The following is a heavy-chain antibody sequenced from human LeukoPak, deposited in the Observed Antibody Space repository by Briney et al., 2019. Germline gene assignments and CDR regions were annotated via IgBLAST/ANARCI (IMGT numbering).Heavy chain of an antibody. CDR3: ARGGYCSGGSCYSWFDP. Sequence: SETLSLTCTVSGGSISTYYWSWIRQPPGKGLEWIGYIYYSGSTNYNSSLKSRVTISVDTSKNQFSLKLSSVTAADTAVYYCARGGYCSGGSCYSWFDPWGQGTLVTVSS. CDR2: IYYSGST. V-gene: IGHV4-59*12. J-gene: IGHJ5*02. CDR1: GGSISTYY. D-gene: IGHD2-15*01.